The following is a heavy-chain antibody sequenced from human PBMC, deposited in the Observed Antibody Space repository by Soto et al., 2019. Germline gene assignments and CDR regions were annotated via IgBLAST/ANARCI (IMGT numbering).Heavy chain of an antibody. J-gene: IGHJ5*02. D-gene: IGHD6-13*01. V-gene: IGHV1-18*01. CDR3: ARVFRLIRGSSWYRKSGWFDP. CDR1: GYTFTSYG. CDR2: ISAYNGNT. Sequence: QVQLVQSGAEVKKPGASVKVSCKASGYTFTSYGISWVRQAPGQGLEWMGWISAYNGNTNYAQKLQGRVTMTTDTSTSTAYMELRSQRSDDTAVYYCARVFRLIRGSSWYRKSGWFDPWGQGTLVTGSS.